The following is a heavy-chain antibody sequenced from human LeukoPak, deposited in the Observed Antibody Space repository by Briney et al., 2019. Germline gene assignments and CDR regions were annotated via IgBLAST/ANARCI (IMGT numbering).Heavy chain of an antibody. Sequence: PGGSLRLSCAASGFTLSSYTMTWVRQAPGKGLEWVSTISTNGGSTYYADSVKGRFTISRDNSKNTLYLQMNSLRAEDTAVYYCAGLAAVGYWGQGTLVTVSS. CDR2: ISTNGGST. D-gene: IGHD6-13*01. V-gene: IGHV3-23*01. CDR1: GFTLSSYT. J-gene: IGHJ4*02. CDR3: AGLAAVGY.